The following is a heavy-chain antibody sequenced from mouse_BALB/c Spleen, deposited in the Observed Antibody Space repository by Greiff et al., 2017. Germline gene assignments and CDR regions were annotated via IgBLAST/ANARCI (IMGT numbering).Heavy chain of an antibody. Sequence: QVQLQQSGPGLVAPSQSLSITCTVSGFSLTSYGVHWVRQPPGKGLEWLGVIWAGGSTNYNSALMSRLSISKDNSKSQVFLKMNSLQTDDTAMYYCARDYYYGSRYYAMDYWGQGKSVTVSS. J-gene: IGHJ4*01. D-gene: IGHD1-1*01. CDR1: GFSLTSYG. CDR3: ARDYYYGSRYYAMDY. V-gene: IGHV2-9*02. CDR2: IWAGGST.